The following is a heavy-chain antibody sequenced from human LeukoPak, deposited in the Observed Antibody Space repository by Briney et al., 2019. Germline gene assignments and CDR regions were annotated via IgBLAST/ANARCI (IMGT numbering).Heavy chain of an antibody. Sequence: SETLSLTCTVSGGSISSGTYYWGWIRQPPGKGLEWIGSIYYSGSTYYNPSLKSRVTISVDTSKNQFSLKLSSVTATDTAVYYCARHVRSNYLLYYFDYWGQGTLVTVSS. D-gene: IGHD4-11*01. CDR1: GGSISSGTYY. CDR2: IYYSGST. CDR3: ARHVRSNYLLYYFDY. J-gene: IGHJ4*02. V-gene: IGHV4-39*01.